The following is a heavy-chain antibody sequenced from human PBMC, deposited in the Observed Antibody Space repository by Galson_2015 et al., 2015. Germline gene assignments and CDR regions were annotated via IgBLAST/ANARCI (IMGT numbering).Heavy chain of an antibody. Sequence: SVKVSCKASGYTCTSYDINWVRQATGQGLEWMGWMNPNSGNTGYAQKFQGRVTMTRNTSISTAYMELSSLRSEDTAVYYCARASSSWVHDAFDIWGQGTMVTASS. D-gene: IGHD6-6*01. CDR2: MNPNSGNT. V-gene: IGHV1-8*01. CDR1: GYTCTSYD. J-gene: IGHJ3*02. CDR3: ARASSSWVHDAFDI.